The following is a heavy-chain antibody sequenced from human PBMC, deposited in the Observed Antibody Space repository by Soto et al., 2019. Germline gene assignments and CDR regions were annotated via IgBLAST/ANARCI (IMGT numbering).Heavy chain of an antibody. CDR2: VYYKGNT. D-gene: IGHD1-26*01. CDR3: ARRIYSWIYPYGLDV. J-gene: IGHJ6*02. Sequence: QLQLQESGPGLVKPSETLSLTCTVSGGSINSSSSYWGWIRQTPGKGLEWIGSVYYKGNTYYNPSLMSRVTVSVDTSKNQFSLKVSSVTAADTAVYYCARRIYSWIYPYGLDVWGQGTTVIVSS. V-gene: IGHV4-39*01. CDR1: GGSINSSSSY.